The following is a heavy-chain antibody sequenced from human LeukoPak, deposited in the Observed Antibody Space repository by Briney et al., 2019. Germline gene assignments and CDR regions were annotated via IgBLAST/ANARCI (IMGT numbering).Heavy chain of an antibody. CDR2: INPNSGGT. V-gene: IGHV1-2*04. J-gene: IGHJ5*02. Sequence: ASVKVSCKASGYTFTGYYMHWVRQAPGQGLEWMGRINPNSGGTNYAQKFQGWVTMTRDTSISTAYMELSRLRSDDTAVYYCAREGSYYDFWSGSWFDPWGQGTLVTVSS. CDR1: GYTFTGYY. D-gene: IGHD3-3*01. CDR3: AREGSYYDFWSGSWFDP.